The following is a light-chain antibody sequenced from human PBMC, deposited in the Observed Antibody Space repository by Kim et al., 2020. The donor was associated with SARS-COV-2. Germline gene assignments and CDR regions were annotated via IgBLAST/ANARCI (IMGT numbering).Light chain of an antibody. J-gene: IGLJ3*02. V-gene: IGLV3-27*01. CDR2: KDS. Sequence: SYELTQPSSVSVSPGQTPRITCSGDVLAKRYARWFQQKPGQAPLLVIYKDSKRPSGIPERFSGSSSGTTVTLTISGAQVEDEADYYCYSAADNNWLFGGGTQLTVL. CDR3: YSAADNNWL. CDR1: VLAKRY.